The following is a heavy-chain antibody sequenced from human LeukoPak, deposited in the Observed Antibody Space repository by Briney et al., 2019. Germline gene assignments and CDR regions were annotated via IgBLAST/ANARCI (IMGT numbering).Heavy chain of an antibody. D-gene: IGHD3-22*01. CDR3: AKAVFHYDSSGYYFDY. CDR1: GFTFDDYA. Sequence: GGSLRLSCAASGFTFDDYAMHWVRQAPGKGLEWVSGISWNSGSIGYADSVKGRFTISRDNATNSLYLQMNSLRAEDTALYYCAKAVFHYDSSGYYFDYWGQGTLVTVSS. J-gene: IGHJ4*02. CDR2: ISWNSGSI. V-gene: IGHV3-9*01.